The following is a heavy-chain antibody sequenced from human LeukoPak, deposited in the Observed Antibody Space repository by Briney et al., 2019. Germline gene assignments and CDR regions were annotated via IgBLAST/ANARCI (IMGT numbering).Heavy chain of an antibody. Sequence: SETLSLTCTVSGGSISSSSYYWGWIRQPPGKGLEWIGTIYYSGSTDYNPSLKSRVTISVDTSKNQFSLKLSSVTAADTAVYYCARHRGDSGSYFASYYFDYWGQGTLVAVSS. V-gene: IGHV4-39*01. J-gene: IGHJ4*02. CDR1: GGSISSSSYY. CDR2: IYYSGST. D-gene: IGHD1-26*01. CDR3: ARHRGDSGSYFASYYFDY.